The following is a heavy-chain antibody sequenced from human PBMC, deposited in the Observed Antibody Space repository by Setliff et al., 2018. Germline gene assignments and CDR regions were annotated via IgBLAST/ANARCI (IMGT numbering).Heavy chain of an antibody. CDR3: ARDARDFWSGYSSHEGFDP. V-gene: IGHV1-46*01. Sequence: ASVKVSCKASGYTFTSYYMHWVRRAPGQGLEWMGIINPSGGSTSYAQKFQGRVTMTRDTSTSTVYMELSSLRSEDTAVYYCARDARDFWSGYSSHEGFDPWGQGTLVTVSS. CDR1: GYTFTSYY. J-gene: IGHJ5*02. D-gene: IGHD3-3*01. CDR2: INPSGGST.